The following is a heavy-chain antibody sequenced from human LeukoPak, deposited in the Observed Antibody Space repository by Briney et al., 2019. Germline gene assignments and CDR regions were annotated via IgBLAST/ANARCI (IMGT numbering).Heavy chain of an antibody. D-gene: IGHD5-24*01. CDR3: ATDHSMANTAWWFDP. Sequence: ASVKVSCKASGYTFTSYGISWVRQAPGQGLEWMGVINPSGTSTSYAQKFQGRITMSRDTSTSTVYMELSSLRSEDTAFYYCATDHSMANTAWWFDPWGQGTLVTVSS. CDR2: INPSGTST. V-gene: IGHV1-46*01. J-gene: IGHJ5*02. CDR1: GYTFTSYG.